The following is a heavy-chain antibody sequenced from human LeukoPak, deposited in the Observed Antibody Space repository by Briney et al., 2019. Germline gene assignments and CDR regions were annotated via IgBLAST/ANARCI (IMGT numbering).Heavy chain of an antibody. Sequence: KTGGSLRLSCAASGFTFSSYSMNWVRQAPGKGLEWVSYISSSSSTIYYADSVKGRFTISRDNAKNSLYLQMNSLRDEDTAVYYCARDSPQVPAAYYRQPGAFDIWGQGTMVTVSS. CDR2: ISSSSSTI. D-gene: IGHD2-2*01. J-gene: IGHJ3*02. CDR3: ARDSPQVPAAYYRQPGAFDI. V-gene: IGHV3-48*02. CDR1: GFTFSSYS.